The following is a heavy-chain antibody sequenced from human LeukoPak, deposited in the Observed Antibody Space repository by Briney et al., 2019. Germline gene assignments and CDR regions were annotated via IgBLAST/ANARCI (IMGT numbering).Heavy chain of an antibody. Sequence: PSETLSLTCTVSGGSLSSYYWSWIRQPPGNGLEWIGYIYYTGTTNYNPSLKSRVAISIDTSKNQFSLKLSSMTAADTAVYYCARDTYYDSSGRYWYFDLWGRGTLVTVSS. CDR2: IYYTGTT. D-gene: IGHD3-22*01. V-gene: IGHV4-59*01. J-gene: IGHJ2*01. CDR1: GGSLSSYY. CDR3: ARDTYYDSSGRYWYFDL.